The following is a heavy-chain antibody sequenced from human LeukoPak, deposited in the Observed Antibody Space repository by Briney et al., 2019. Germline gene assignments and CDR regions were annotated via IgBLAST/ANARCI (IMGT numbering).Heavy chain of an antibody. CDR2: INHSGST. Sequence: PSETLSLTCAVYGGSFSGYYWSWIRQPPGKGLEWIGEINHSGSTNYNPSLESRVTISVDTSKNQFSLKLSSVTAADTAVYYCARGPPMMVRFLEWLTNWFDPWGQGTLVTVSS. V-gene: IGHV4-34*01. CDR3: ARGPPMMVRFLEWLTNWFDP. CDR1: GGSFSGYY. J-gene: IGHJ5*02. D-gene: IGHD3-3*01.